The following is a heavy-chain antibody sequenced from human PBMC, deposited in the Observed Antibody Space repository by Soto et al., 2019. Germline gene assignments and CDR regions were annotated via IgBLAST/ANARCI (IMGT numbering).Heavy chain of an antibody. CDR2: IIPIFGTA. Sequence: ASVKVSCKASGGTFSSYAISWVRQAPGQGLEWMGGIIPIFGTANYAQKFQGRVTITADESTSTAYMGLSSLRSEDTAVYYCARGTSPSCSGGSCYVYYFDYWGQGTLVTVSS. CDR3: ARGTSPSCSGGSCYVYYFDY. V-gene: IGHV1-69*13. CDR1: GGTFSSYA. D-gene: IGHD2-15*01. J-gene: IGHJ4*02.